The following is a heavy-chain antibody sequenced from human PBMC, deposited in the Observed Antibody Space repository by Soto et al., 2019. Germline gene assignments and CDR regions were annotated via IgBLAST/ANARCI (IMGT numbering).Heavy chain of an antibody. Sequence: EVQLLESGGVLVQPGGSLRLSCAASGFTFSTYAMTWVRQAPGKGLEWVSSISGSGGRTYYADSVKGRFTISRDNSKNALYLQTNSLRAEDTAVYYCAKECDYHGAGSYFPLDYWGQGTLVPVSS. CDR2: ISGSGGRT. CDR1: GFTFSTYA. CDR3: AKECDYHGAGSYFPLDY. V-gene: IGHV3-23*01. J-gene: IGHJ4*02. D-gene: IGHD3-10*01.